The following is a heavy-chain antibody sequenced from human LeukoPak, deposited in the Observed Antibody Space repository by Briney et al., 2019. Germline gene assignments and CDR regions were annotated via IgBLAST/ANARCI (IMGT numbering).Heavy chain of an antibody. Sequence: SETLSLTCTVSGASISSYYWSWIRQPPGQGLEWIGYIYYSGSTNYNPSLKSRVTISVDTSKNQFSLKLSSVTAADTAEYYCARVRRGYSSSWYEPYFDYWGQGTLVTVSS. D-gene: IGHD6-13*01. CDR1: GASISSYY. J-gene: IGHJ4*02. V-gene: IGHV4-59*01. CDR2: IYYSGST. CDR3: ARVRRGYSSSWYEPYFDY.